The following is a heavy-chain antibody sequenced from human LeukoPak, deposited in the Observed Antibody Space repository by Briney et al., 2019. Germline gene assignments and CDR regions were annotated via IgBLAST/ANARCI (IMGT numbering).Heavy chain of an antibody. Sequence: GASVTVSCTASGGTFSSYAISWVRQAPGQGLEWMGGIIPIFGTANYAQKFQGRVTITADESTSTAYMELSSLRSEDTAVYYCARGEGIRGYSYGSDGAALYDMDVWGQGTAVTVSS. CDR2: IIPIFGTA. CDR1: GGTFSSYA. V-gene: IGHV1-69*13. CDR3: ARGEGIRGYSYGSDGAALYDMDV. D-gene: IGHD5-18*01. J-gene: IGHJ6*02.